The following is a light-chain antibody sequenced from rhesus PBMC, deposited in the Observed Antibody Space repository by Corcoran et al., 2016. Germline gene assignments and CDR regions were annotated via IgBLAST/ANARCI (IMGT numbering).Light chain of an antibody. J-gene: IGLJ1*01. Sequence: SYDVTQPRSVSVSPGQTARITCGGENIGSKYVQWYQQKPPQAPMLVIYKDSDRPAGIPERFSGSNSGNTATLTMSGVEAGDEADYYCQVWDSSDIFGAGTRLTVL. CDR2: KDS. CDR1: NIGSKY. CDR3: QVWDSSDI. V-gene: IGLV3-29*01.